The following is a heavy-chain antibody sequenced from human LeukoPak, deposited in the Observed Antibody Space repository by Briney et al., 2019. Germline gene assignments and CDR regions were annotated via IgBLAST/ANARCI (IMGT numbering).Heavy chain of an antibody. CDR1: GYTLTNNA. CDR3: ARDPDYDFWSGSSRPYYFDY. D-gene: IGHD3-3*01. CDR2: INTNTGNP. V-gene: IGHV7-4-1*02. J-gene: IGHJ4*02. Sequence: ASVKVSCTASGYTLTNNAMNWVRQAPGQGLEWMGWINTNTGNPTYAQGFTGRFVFSLDTSVSTAYLQISSLKAEDTAVYYCARDPDYDFWSGSSRPYYFDYWGQGTLVTVSS.